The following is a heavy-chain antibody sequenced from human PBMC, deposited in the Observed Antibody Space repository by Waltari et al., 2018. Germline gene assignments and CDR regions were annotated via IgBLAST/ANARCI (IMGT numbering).Heavy chain of an antibody. CDR1: GLPFSSYA. V-gene: IGHV3-23*03. J-gene: IGHJ4*02. CDR2: IYSGGST. Sequence: EVQLLESGGGLVQPGGSLRLSCAASGLPFSSYAMSWARQAPGKGLEWVSVIYSGGSTYYVDSVKGRFTISRDNSKNTLYLQMNSLRAEDTAVYYCAKVSGDYGDYGDYWGQGTLVTVSS. D-gene: IGHD4-17*01. CDR3: AKVSGDYGDYGDY.